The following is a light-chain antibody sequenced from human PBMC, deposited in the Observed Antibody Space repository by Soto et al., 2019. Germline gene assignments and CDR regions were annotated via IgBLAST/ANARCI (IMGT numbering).Light chain of an antibody. CDR1: HTVATN. CDR3: QQYNQWPPWT. V-gene: IGKV3D-15*01. J-gene: IGKJ1*01. CDR2: HAS. Sequence: TRSSGPLSLSLGERATLSFGAVHTVATNLAWYQQKPGQAPRLLIYHASTRATGIPARFSGSGSGTEFTLTISSLQSEEFAVYYCQQYNQWPPWTFGQGTKVDNK.